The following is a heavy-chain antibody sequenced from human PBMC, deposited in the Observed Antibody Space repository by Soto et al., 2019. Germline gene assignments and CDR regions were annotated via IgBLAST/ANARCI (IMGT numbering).Heavy chain of an antibody. CDR3: ARGGTNRGFYYYYYGMDV. V-gene: IGHV6-1*01. D-gene: IGHD2-2*01. CDR2: TYYRSKWYN. Sequence: SQTLSLTCAISVDIVSSNSAAWNCIRQSPSRGLEWLGRTYYRSKWYNDYAVSVKSRITINPDTSKNQFSLQLNSVTPEDTAVYYCARGGTNRGFYYYYYGMDVWGQGTTVTVSS. J-gene: IGHJ6*02. CDR1: VDIVSSNSAA.